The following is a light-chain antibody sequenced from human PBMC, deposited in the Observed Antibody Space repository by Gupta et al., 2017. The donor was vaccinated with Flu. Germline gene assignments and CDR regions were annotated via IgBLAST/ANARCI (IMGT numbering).Light chain of an antibody. Sequence: PSSLSASVGDRVTITCQASQDISNYLNWYQQKPGKAPKLLIYDASNLETGVPSRFSGSGSGTDFTFTISSLQPEDIATYYCQQDDNLPRTFGQGTRLEIK. CDR1: QDISNY. J-gene: IGKJ5*01. V-gene: IGKV1-33*01. CDR3: QQDDNLPRT. CDR2: DAS.